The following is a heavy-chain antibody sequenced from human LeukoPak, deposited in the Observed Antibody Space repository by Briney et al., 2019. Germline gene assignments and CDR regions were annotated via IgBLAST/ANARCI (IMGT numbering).Heavy chain of an antibody. J-gene: IGHJ4*02. CDR3: ARDVYYGSGHDY. CDR1: GGSISSDY. D-gene: IGHD3-10*01. V-gene: IGHV4-4*07. CDR2: IYSSGST. Sequence: SETLSLTCTVSGGSISSDYWSWIRQPAGKELEWIGRIYSSGSTNYNPSLKSRVNMSVDTSKNQFSLKLSSVTAADTAVYYCARDVYYGSGHDYWGQGTLVTVSS.